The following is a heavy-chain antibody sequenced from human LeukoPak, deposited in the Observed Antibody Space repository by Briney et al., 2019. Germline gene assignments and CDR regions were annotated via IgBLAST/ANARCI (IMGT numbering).Heavy chain of an antibody. J-gene: IGHJ4*02. V-gene: IGHV3-7*01. D-gene: IGHD6-13*01. CDR1: GFTFSSYW. Sequence: GGSLRLSCAASGFTFSSYWMSWVRQSPGKGLEWVANIKQDGSETHYVDSVKGRFTISRDNAKNSVFVQMSGLRVEDTAVYYCVRAGGSSWSAFWGQGTLVTVSS. CDR3: VRAGGSSWSAF. CDR2: IKQDGSET.